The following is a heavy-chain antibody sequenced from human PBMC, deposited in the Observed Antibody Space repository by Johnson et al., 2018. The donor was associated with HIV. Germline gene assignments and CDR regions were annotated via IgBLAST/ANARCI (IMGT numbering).Heavy chain of an antibody. Sequence: VQLVESGGGVVRPGGSLRLSCAASGFTFDDYGMSWVRQAPGKGLEWVSGINWSGGGTTYADSVKGRFTISRDNAKNSLYLQMNSLRAEDTAVYYCARDLRDIVVPDAFDIWGQGTMVTVSS. D-gene: IGHD5-12*01. CDR1: GFTFDDYG. V-gene: IGHV3-20*04. CDR3: ARDLRDIVVPDAFDI. J-gene: IGHJ3*02. CDR2: INWSGGGT.